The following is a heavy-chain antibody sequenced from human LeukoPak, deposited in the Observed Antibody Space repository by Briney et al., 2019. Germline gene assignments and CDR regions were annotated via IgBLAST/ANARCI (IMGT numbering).Heavy chain of an antibody. CDR3: AKDIYDSSGFDY. CDR2: ISYDGSNK. Sequence: GGSLRLSCAASGFTFSSYAMSWVHQAPGKGLEWVAVISYDGSNKYYADSVKGRFTISRDNSKNTLYLQMNSLRAEDTAVYYCAKDIYDSSGFDYWGQGTLVTVSS. J-gene: IGHJ4*02. V-gene: IGHV3-30*18. D-gene: IGHD3-22*01. CDR1: GFTFSSYA.